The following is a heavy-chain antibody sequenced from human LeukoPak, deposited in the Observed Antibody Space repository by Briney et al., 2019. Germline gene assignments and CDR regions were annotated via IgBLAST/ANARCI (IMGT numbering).Heavy chain of an antibody. CDR1: GFTVSSNE. CDR3: ARSSSSWYNAFDI. CDR2: ISGSGGST. D-gene: IGHD6-13*01. Sequence: GGSLRLSCAASGFTVSSNEMSWVRQAPGKGLEWVSAISGSGGSTYYADSVKGRFTISRDNSKNTLYLQMNSLRAEDTAVYYCARSSSSWYNAFDIWGQGTMVTVSS. V-gene: IGHV3-23*01. J-gene: IGHJ3*02.